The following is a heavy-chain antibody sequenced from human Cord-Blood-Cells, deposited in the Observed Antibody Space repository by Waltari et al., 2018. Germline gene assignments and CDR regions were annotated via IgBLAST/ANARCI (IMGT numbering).Heavy chain of an antibody. CDR3: ARDRNRAFWSGYYAFDI. D-gene: IGHD3-3*01. J-gene: IGHJ3*02. Sequence: QVQLVQSGAEVKKPGASVKVSCKASGYTFTGSYIHWVRQAHGQGLEWMGWINPNSGGTNYAQKFQGWVTMTRDTSISTAYMELSRLRSDDTAVYYCARDRNRAFWSGYYAFDIWGQGTMVTVSS. V-gene: IGHV1-2*04. CDR2: INPNSGGT. CDR1: GYTFTGSY.